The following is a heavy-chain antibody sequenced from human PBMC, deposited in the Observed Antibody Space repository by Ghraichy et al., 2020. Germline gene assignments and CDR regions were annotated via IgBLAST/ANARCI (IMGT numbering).Heavy chain of an antibody. D-gene: IGHD3-9*01. Sequence: SETLSLTCTVSGGSISSSSYYWGWIRQPPGKGLEWIGSIYYSGSTYYNPSLKSRVTISVDTSKNQFSLKLSSVTAADTAVYYCARQARYFDWLLYGDYYYYMDVWGKGTTVTVSS. CDR1: GGSISSSSYY. CDR3: ARQARYFDWLLYGDYYYYMDV. V-gene: IGHV4-39*01. CDR2: IYYSGST. J-gene: IGHJ6*03.